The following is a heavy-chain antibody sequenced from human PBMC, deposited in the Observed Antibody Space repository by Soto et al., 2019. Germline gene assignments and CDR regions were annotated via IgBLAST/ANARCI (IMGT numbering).Heavy chain of an antibody. J-gene: IGHJ4*02. Sequence: QVQLVESRGGVVQPGRSLRLSCAASGFTFSSYGMHWVRQAPGKGLEWVAVIWYDGSNKYYADSVKGRFTISRDNSKNTLYLQMISLRAEDTAVYYCARESVIRLGELSPADYWGQGTLVTVSS. V-gene: IGHV3-33*01. CDR3: ARESVIRLGELSPADY. CDR2: IWYDGSNK. D-gene: IGHD3-16*02. CDR1: GFTFSSYG.